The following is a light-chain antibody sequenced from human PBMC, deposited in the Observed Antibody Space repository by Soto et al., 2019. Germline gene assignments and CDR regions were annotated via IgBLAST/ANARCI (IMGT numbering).Light chain of an antibody. CDR3: QKYNSVPLT. J-gene: IGKJ4*01. V-gene: IGKV1-27*01. Sequence: DVQMTQSPSSLSASVGDRVTITCRASQGISTYLAWYQQKPGKVPKLLIYAASTLQSGVTSRFSGRGSGKNFTLTISSLQPEDVATYYCQKYNSVPLTFGGGTKVEIK. CDR1: QGISTY. CDR2: AAS.